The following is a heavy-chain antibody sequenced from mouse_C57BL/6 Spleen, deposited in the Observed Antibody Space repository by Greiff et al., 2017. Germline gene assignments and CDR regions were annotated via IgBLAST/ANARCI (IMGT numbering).Heavy chain of an antibody. CDR1: GYAFSSYW. Sequence: VQLQQSGAELVKPGASVKISCKASGYAFSSYWMNWVKQRPGKGLEWIGQIYPGDGDTNYNGKFKGKATLTADKSSSTAYMQLSILTSEDSAVYFCARDGSSYQGYFDYWGQGTTLTVSS. CDR3: ARDGSSYQGYFDY. V-gene: IGHV1-80*01. D-gene: IGHD1-1*01. CDR2: IYPGDGDT. J-gene: IGHJ2*01.